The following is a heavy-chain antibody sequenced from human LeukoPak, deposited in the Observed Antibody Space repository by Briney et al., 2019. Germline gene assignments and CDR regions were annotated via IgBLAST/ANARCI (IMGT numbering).Heavy chain of an antibody. J-gene: IGHJ4*02. CDR2: MNPNSGNT. D-gene: IGHD6-6*01. Sequence: ASVKVSCKASGYTFTSYDINWVRQATGQGLEWMGWMNPNSGNTGYAQKFQGRVTMTRNTSVSTAYMELTSLRSEDTAIYYCARPLRGSSPEDLLYWGQGTLVTVSS. CDR3: ARPLRGSSPEDLLY. V-gene: IGHV1-8*01. CDR1: GYTFTSYD.